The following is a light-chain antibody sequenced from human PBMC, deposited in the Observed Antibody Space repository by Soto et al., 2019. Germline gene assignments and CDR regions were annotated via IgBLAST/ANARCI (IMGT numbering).Light chain of an antibody. CDR1: QSVSSN. CDR2: AVS. Sequence: EVLMTQSPVTLSVSPGERATLSCRASQSVSSNVAWYQQKPGQAPRLLIYAVSTRATGIPARFSGSGSGTDFTLTISRLEPEDFAVYYCQQYHSSWTFGQGTKVDIK. J-gene: IGKJ1*01. CDR3: QQYHSSWT. V-gene: IGKV3-15*01.